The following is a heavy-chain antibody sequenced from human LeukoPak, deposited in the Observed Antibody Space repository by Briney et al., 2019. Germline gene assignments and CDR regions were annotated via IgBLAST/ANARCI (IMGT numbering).Heavy chain of an antibody. CDR3: ARTSYDILTGYYAYFDY. J-gene: IGHJ4*02. D-gene: IGHD3-9*01. V-gene: IGHV4-30-2*01. CDR2: IYHSGST. Sequence: SQTLSLTCAVSGGSISSGGYSWSWIRQPPGKGLERIGYIYHSGSTYYNPSLKTRVTISVKRSKNQFSLKLSSVTDADTGVYYCARTSYDILTGYYAYFDYWGQGTLVTVSS. CDR1: GGSISSGGYS.